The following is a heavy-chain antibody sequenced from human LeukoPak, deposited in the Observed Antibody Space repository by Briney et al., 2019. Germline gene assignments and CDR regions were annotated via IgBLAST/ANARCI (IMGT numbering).Heavy chain of an antibody. CDR3: ARLGSGWSFDF. CDR2: IWYDGSNK. V-gene: IGHV3-33*01. J-gene: IGHJ4*02. D-gene: IGHD6-19*01. Sequence: WVAVIWYDGSNKYYADSVKGRFTISRDNSKNTVSLQMNSLSVEDTAVYYCARLGSGWSFDFWGQGTLVAVSS.